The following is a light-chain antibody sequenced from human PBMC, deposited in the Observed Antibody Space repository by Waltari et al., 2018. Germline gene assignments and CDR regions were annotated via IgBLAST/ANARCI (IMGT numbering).Light chain of an antibody. CDR1: QSGYNY. CDR3: QQRSNWPLT. CDR2: DAS. Sequence: EIVLTQSPATLSLSPGERATLSCRASQSGYNYLAWYQQKPGQAPRLLIYDASKRATGIPARFSGSGFGTDFTVTISSLEPEDSAVYYCQQRSNWPLTFGGGTKVEIK. J-gene: IGKJ4*01. V-gene: IGKV3-11*01.